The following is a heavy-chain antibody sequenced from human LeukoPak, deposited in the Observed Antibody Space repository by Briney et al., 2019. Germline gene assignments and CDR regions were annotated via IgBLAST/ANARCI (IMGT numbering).Heavy chain of an antibody. Sequence: PGGSLRHSCAASGFTVSSNFMSWVRQAPGKGLECVSLIHADGSTSHADSVKCRCTISSHNYKNTLHLLMNSLRAEDTAVHFCASDPLYWGLGTLVTVSS. J-gene: IGHJ4*02. CDR2: IHADGST. CDR1: GFTVSSNF. CDR3: ASDPLY. V-gene: IGHV3-53*01.